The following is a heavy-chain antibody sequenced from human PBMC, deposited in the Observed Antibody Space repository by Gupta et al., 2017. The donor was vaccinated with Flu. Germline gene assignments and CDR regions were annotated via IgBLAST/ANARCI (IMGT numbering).Heavy chain of an antibody. V-gene: IGHV4-38-2*02. CDR2: IYHSGST. CDR1: GYSISSGYS. CDR3: ARDPRGEDFDY. Sequence: QVQLQESGPGLVKPSETLSLTCAVSGYSISSGYSWGWIRQPPGKGLEWIGSIYHSGSTYYNPSLKSRVTISVDTSKNQFSLKLSSVTAADTAVYYCARDPRGEDFDYWGQGTLVTVSS. J-gene: IGHJ4*02. D-gene: IGHD3-16*01.